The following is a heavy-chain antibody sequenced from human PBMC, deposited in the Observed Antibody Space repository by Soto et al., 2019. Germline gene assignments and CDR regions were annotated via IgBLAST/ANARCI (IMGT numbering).Heavy chain of an antibody. CDR1: GYTFTSYG. CDR3: ARDLGIAAAGHTGIDYCYYGMDV. D-gene: IGHD6-13*01. J-gene: IGHJ6*02. Sequence: GALVQVSFRASGYTFTSYGISWVRQAPGQGLEWMGWISAYNGNTNYAQKLQGRVTMTTDTSTSTAYMERRSLRSDDTAVYYCARDLGIAAAGHTGIDYCYYGMDVWGQGTTVTVSS. CDR2: ISAYNGNT. V-gene: IGHV1-18*01.